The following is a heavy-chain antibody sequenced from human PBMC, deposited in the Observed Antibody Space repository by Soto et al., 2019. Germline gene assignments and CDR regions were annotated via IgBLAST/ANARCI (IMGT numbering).Heavy chain of an antibody. CDR1: GNTFTNYY. CDR3: ARGGNVVVVTAAFDY. J-gene: IGHJ4*02. V-gene: IGHV1-46*01. Sequence: QVQLMQSGAEVKKPGASVKVSCKASGNTFTNYYIHWVRQAPGQGLEWMGTINPSGGHTTYSQNCLGRVTLTRDKSTSTLYMELTSLTSADTAVYYCARGGNVVVVTAAFDYWGQGTLVTVSS. CDR2: INPSGGHT. D-gene: IGHD2-21*02.